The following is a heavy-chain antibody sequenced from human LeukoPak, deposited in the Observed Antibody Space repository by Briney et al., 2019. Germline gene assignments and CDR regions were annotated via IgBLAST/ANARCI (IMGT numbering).Heavy chain of an antibody. CDR1: GFTFSSYA. D-gene: IGHD4-23*01. J-gene: IGHJ4*02. CDR2: ISYDGSNK. Sequence: GRSLRLSCAAPGFTFSSYAMHWVRQAPGKGLEWVAVISYDGSNKYYADSVKGRFTISRDNSKNTLYLQMNSLRAEDTAVYYCARDPWLRWPENYFDYWGQGTLVTVSS. CDR3: ARDPWLRWPENYFDY. V-gene: IGHV3-30*04.